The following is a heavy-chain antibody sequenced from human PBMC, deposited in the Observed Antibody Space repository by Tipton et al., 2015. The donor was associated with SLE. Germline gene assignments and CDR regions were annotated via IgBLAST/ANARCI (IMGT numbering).Heavy chain of an antibody. V-gene: IGHV4-34*01. J-gene: IGHJ6*04. CDR1: GGSFSGYY. CDR3: ARGLHSSGWRADV. Sequence: TLSLTCAVYGGSFSGYYWSWIRQPPGKGLEWIGEINHSGSTNYNPSLKSRVTISVDTSKNQFSLKLSSVTAADTAVYYCARGLHSSGWRADVWGKGPTAPVSS. D-gene: IGHD6-19*01. CDR2: INHSGST.